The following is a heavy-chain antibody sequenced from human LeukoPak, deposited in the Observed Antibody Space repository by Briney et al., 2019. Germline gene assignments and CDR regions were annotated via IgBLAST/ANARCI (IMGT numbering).Heavy chain of an antibody. V-gene: IGHV3-21*01. CDR3: ATSVAATQYYYFYMDV. CDR1: GLTVSNQF. Sequence: GGSLRLSCAASGLTVSNQFMDWVRQAPGKGLEWVSSISSSSDYRYYADSVKGRFIVSRDNAKNSLYLQMNSLRAEDTAVYYCATSVAATQYYYFYMDVWGKGTTVTVSS. J-gene: IGHJ6*03. CDR2: ISSSSDYR. D-gene: IGHD6-19*01.